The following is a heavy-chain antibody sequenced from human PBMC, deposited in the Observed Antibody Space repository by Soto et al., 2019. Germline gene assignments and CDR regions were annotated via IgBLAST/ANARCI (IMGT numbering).Heavy chain of an antibody. Sequence: QTGRSLRLSCAASGFTFSIFEMNWFRQAPGKGLEWISYISSTGSTIHYADSVKGRFTISRDNAKNSLYLQMNSLRVEDTAVYYCARVSQSFIEYFQHWGQGTLVTVSS. CDR1: GFTFSIFE. V-gene: IGHV3-48*03. J-gene: IGHJ1*01. CDR3: ARVSQSFIEYFQH. CDR2: ISSTGSTI. D-gene: IGHD6-19*01.